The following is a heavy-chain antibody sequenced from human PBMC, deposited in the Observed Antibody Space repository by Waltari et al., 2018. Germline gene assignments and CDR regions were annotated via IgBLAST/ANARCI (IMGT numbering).Heavy chain of an antibody. CDR3: ARDRREGFDY. CDR2: IYYSGST. V-gene: IGHV4-59*01. Sequence: QLQLQESGPGLVKPSETLSLTCTVSGGSISSYYWSWIRQPPGKGLEWIGYIYYSGSTNYNPSLKSRVTISVDTSKNQFSLKLSSVTAADTAVYYCARDRREGFDYWGQGTLVTVSS. D-gene: IGHD1-26*01. CDR1: GGSISSYY. J-gene: IGHJ4*02.